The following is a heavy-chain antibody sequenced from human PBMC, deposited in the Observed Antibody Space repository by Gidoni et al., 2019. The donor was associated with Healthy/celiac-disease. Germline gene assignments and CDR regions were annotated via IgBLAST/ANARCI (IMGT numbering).Heavy chain of an antibody. CDR2: IYYSGST. D-gene: IGHD3-10*01. CDR1: VGPISSSSSY. Sequence: QLQLQESGPGLVKPSETLSLTCTVSVGPISSSSSYWGWIRQPPGKGLEWIGSIYYSGSTYYTPSLKSRVTISVDTSKNQFSLKLSSVTAADTAVYYCASTYYYGSGVDYWGQGTLVTVSS. J-gene: IGHJ4*02. CDR3: ASTYYYGSGVDY. V-gene: IGHV4-39*01.